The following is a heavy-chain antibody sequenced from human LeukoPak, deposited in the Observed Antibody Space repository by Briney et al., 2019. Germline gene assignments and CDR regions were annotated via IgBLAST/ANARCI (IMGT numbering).Heavy chain of an antibody. CDR1: GFTFSSYG. Sequence: GGSLRLSCAASGFTFSSYGMHWVRQAPGKGLEWISYISFSSATVYYAGSVQGRFTISRDNAKNSLYLQMNSLRAEDTAVYYCARASYDNSGYYSGAGARADYWGQGILVTVSS. CDR2: ISFSSATV. D-gene: IGHD3-22*01. V-gene: IGHV3-48*01. CDR3: ARASYDNSGYYSGAGARADY. J-gene: IGHJ4*02.